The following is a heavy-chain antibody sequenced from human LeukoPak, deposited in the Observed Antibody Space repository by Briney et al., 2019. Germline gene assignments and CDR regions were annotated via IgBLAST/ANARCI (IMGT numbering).Heavy chain of an antibody. V-gene: IGHV3-23*01. J-gene: IGHJ4*02. Sequence: PGGSLRLSCAASGFTFGTYTMSWVRQAPGKGLEWVSVISGSSDSTYYADSVKGRFTISRDNSKNTLYLQMNSLRAEDTAVYYCANSPRITVTPKRYSEYWGQGTLVTVSS. CDR1: GFTFGTYT. CDR2: ISGSSDST. D-gene: IGHD2-21*02. CDR3: ANSPRITVTPKRYSEY.